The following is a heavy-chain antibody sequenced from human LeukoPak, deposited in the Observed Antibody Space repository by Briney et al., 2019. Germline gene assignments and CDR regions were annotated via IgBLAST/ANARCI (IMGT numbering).Heavy chain of an antibody. D-gene: IGHD3-3*01. CDR1: GFTFSNAW. CDR3: NTDSLDYDFWSGYPNYGMDV. Sequence: GGSLRLSCAASGFTFSNAWMNWVRQAPGKGLEWVGRIKSKTDGGTTDYAAPVKGRFTISRDDSKNTLYLQMNSLKTEDTAVYYCNTDSLDYDFWSGYPNYGMDVWGQGTTVTVSS. V-gene: IGHV3-15*07. CDR2: IKSKTDGGTT. J-gene: IGHJ6*02.